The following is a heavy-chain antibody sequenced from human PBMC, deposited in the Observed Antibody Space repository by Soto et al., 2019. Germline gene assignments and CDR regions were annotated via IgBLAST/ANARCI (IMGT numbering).Heavy chain of an antibody. Sequence: SETLSLTCTVSGGSISSSSYYWGWIRQPPGKGLEWIGSIYYSGSTYYNPSLKSRVTISVDTSKNQFSLKLSSVTAADTAVYYCARRISGSYYGDYYYGMDVWGQGTTVTVSS. J-gene: IGHJ6*02. CDR3: ARRISGSYYGDYYYGMDV. V-gene: IGHV4-39*01. D-gene: IGHD1-26*01. CDR1: GGSISSSSYY. CDR2: IYYSGST.